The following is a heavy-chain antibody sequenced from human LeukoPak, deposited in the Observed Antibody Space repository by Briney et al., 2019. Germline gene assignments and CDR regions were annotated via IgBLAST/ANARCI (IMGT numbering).Heavy chain of an antibody. V-gene: IGHV4-34*01. J-gene: IGHJ4*02. CDR2: INHSGST. D-gene: IGHD3-10*01. CDR3: ARDAIGSGSTDY. CDR1: GGSFSGYY. Sequence: SETLSLTCAVYGGSFSGYYWSWIRQPPGEGLEWIGEINHSGSTNYNPSLKSRVTISVDTSKNQFSLKLSSVTAADTAVYYCARDAIGSGSTDYWGQGTLVTVPS.